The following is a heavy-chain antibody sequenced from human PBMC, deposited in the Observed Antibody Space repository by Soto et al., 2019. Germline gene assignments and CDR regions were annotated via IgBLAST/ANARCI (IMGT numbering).Heavy chain of an antibody. CDR3: ARDSPSYYFDY. CDR2: IYYSGST. CDR1: GGSISSGDYY. Sequence: QVQLQESGPGLGKPSQTLSLTCTVSGGSISSGDYYWSWIRQPPGKGLEWIGYIYYSGSTYYNPSLKSRVTLSVDTSKNQFALKLRSVTAADTAVYYCARDSPSYYFDYWGQGTLVTVSS. J-gene: IGHJ4*02. V-gene: IGHV4-30-4*01.